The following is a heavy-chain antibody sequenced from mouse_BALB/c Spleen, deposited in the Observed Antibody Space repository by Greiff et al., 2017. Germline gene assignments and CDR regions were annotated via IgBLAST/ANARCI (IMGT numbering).Heavy chain of an antibody. D-gene: IGHD2-1*01. CDR3: ARDYYGNLFDY. CDR2: ISSGGSYT. Sequence: EVMLVESGGGLVKPGGSLKLSCAASGFTFSSYAMSWVRQSPEKRLEWVAEISSGGSYTYYPDTVTGRFTISRDNAKNTLYLEMSSLRSEDTAMYYCARDYYGNLFDYWGQGTTLTVSS. V-gene: IGHV5-9-4*01. CDR1: GFTFSSYA. J-gene: IGHJ2*01.